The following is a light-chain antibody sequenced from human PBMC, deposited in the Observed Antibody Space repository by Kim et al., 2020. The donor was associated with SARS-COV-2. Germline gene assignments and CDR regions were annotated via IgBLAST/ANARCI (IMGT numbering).Light chain of an antibody. V-gene: IGKV1-33*01. Sequence: DIQMTQSPSSLSAFVGDRVTITCRASRDIINHVNWYQQKPGKAPRLLIYGASSLETGVPSRFGGSGAGTDFTFTISSLQPEDIATYYCQHYNDLPWAFGQGTKVDIK. CDR2: GAS. J-gene: IGKJ1*01. CDR3: QHYNDLPWA. CDR1: RDIINH.